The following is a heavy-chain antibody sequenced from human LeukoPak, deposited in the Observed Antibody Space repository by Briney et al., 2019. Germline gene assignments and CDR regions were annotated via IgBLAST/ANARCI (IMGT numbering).Heavy chain of an antibody. CDR3: ARDRIRVPAAFFDY. Sequence: PGRSLRLSCAASGFTFSSYAMHWVRQAPGKGLEWVAVISYDGSNKYYADSVKGRFTISRDNSENTLYLQMNSLRAEDTAVYYCARDRIRVPAAFFDYWGQGTLVTVSS. D-gene: IGHD2-2*01. CDR2: ISYDGSNK. CDR1: GFTFSSYA. V-gene: IGHV3-30-3*01. J-gene: IGHJ4*02.